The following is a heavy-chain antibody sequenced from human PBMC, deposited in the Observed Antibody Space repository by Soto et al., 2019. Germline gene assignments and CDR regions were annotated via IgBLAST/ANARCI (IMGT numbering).Heavy chain of an antibody. V-gene: IGHV4-59*02. CDR1: GGSVSSYY. D-gene: IGHD1-26*01. J-gene: IGHJ5*02. CDR3: AREYGGWFDP. CDR2: IYSSGST. Sequence: SETLSLTCTVSGGSVSSYYWSWIRQPPGKGLEWIGYIYSSGSTDYNPSLKSRVTISVDTSKNQFSLKLSSVTAADTAVYYCAREYGGWFDPWGQGTLVTVSS.